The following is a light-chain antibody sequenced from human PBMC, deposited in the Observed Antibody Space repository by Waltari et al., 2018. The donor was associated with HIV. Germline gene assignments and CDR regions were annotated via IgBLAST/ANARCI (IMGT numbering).Light chain of an antibody. J-gene: IGLJ3*02. CDR1: SLRNYY. Sequence: SSELTQDPAVSVALGQTVRITCQGNSLRNYYASWYQQKPGQAPLLVGYGNDKRPSGIPDRFSGSKSGTSATLGITGLQTGDEADYYCGTWDSSLSAGVFGGGTKLTVL. CDR3: GTWDSSLSAGV. CDR2: GND. V-gene: IGLV3-19*01.